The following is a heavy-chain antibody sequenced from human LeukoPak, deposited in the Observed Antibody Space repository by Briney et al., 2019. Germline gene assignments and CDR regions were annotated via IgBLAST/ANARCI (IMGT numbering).Heavy chain of an antibody. CDR1: GGSFSGYY. D-gene: IGHD3-16*01. J-gene: IGHJ6*02. CDR3: ATSNWGSFHYGMDV. Sequence: SETLSLTCAVYGGSFSGYYWSWLRQPPGKGLEWIGDINHTGSTNYNPSLKSRVTLSVDTSKNQFSLKVSSLTAADTAVYYCATSNWGSFHYGMDVWGQGTTVTVSS. V-gene: IGHV4-34*01. CDR2: INHTGST.